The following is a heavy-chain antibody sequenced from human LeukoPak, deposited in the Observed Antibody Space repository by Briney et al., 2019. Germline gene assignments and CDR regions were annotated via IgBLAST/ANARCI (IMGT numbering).Heavy chain of an antibody. CDR3: TTRQKYDFVQ. J-gene: IGHJ1*01. D-gene: IGHD3-16*01. Sequence: PGGSLRLSCAASGFTFSSYSMTWVRQAPGKGLEWVSYISSSSDTIYYADSVKGRFTISRDNAKNSLFLQMSGLRDEDTAVYYCTTRQKYDFVQWGQGTLVTVSS. CDR2: ISSSSDTI. V-gene: IGHV3-48*02. CDR1: GFTFSSYS.